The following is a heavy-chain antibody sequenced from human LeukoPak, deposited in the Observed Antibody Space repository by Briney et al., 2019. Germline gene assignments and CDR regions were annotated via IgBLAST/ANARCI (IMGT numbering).Heavy chain of an antibody. Sequence: GGSLRLSCAASGFTFSNAWMSWVRQAPGKGLEWVGRIKSKTDGGTTDYAAPVKGRFTISRDDSKNTLYLQMNSLKTEDTAVYYCTTDPRRYSSSSFDYWGQGTLVTVSS. CDR1: GFTFSNAW. V-gene: IGHV3-15*01. CDR2: IKSKTDGGTT. D-gene: IGHD6-6*01. CDR3: TTDPRRYSSSSFDY. J-gene: IGHJ4*02.